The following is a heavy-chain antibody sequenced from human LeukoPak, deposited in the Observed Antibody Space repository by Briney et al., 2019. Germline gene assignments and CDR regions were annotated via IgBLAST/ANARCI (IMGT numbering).Heavy chain of an antibody. CDR2: ISISGGST. CDR3: AKPGYYLGLVLQWGIFDY. Sequence: GGSLRLPCAASGFTFSDYAMSWVRQGPGKGLQWVSTISISGGSTYYAGSVKGRFTISRDNFKNILYLQMNSLRAEDTGVYYCAKPGYYLGLVLQWGIFDYWGQGTLVTVSS. J-gene: IGHJ4*02. V-gene: IGHV3-23*01. CDR1: GFTFSDYA. D-gene: IGHD3-10*01.